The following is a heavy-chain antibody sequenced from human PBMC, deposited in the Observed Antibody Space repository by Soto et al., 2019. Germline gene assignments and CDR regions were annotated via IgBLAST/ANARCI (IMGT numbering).Heavy chain of an antibody. J-gene: IGHJ5*02. D-gene: IGHD3-22*01. CDR1: GFTFTTHP. CDR2: INPGIGYS. Sequence: ASVKVSCKASGFTFTTHPIHWVRQAPDQRLEWMGWINPGIGYSDVSQKFQGRATFTADRSTSTAYMELSSLRADDTAMYYCARVGNPWFSGYYDSSGYPRWFDPWGQGTLVTVSS. V-gene: IGHV1-3*01. CDR3: ARVGNPWFSGYYDSSGYPRWFDP.